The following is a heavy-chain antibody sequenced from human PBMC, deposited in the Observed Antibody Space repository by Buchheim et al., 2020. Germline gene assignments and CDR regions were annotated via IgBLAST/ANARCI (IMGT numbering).Heavy chain of an antibody. D-gene: IGHD1-7*01. CDR1: GGSFSGYY. J-gene: IGHJ6*02. CDR3: ARGEITGTNWYYYYGMDV. V-gene: IGHV4-34*01. Sequence: QVQLQQWGAGLLKPSETLSLTCAVYGGSFSGYYWSWIRQPPGKGLEWIGEINHSGSTNYNPSLKSRVTISVDTSKNQFSLKLSSVTAADTAVYYCARGEITGTNWYYYYGMDVWGQGT. CDR2: INHSGST.